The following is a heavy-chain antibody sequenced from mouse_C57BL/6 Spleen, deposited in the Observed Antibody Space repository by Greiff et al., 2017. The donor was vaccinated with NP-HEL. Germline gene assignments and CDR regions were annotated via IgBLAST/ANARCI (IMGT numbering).Heavy chain of an antibody. D-gene: IGHD4-1*01. J-gene: IGHJ2*01. Sequence: VKLQESGPELVKPGASVKISCKASGYAFSSSWMNWVKQRPGKGLEWIGRIYPGDGDTNYNGKFKGKATLTADKSSSTAYMPLSILTSEDSAVYFCASGTFFFDYWGQGTTLTVSS. CDR1: GYAFSSSW. V-gene: IGHV1-82*01. CDR3: ASGTFFFDY. CDR2: IYPGDGDT.